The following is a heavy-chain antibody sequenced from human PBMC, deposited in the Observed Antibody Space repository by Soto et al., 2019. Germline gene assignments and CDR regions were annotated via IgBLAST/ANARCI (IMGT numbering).Heavy chain of an antibody. J-gene: IGHJ1*01. D-gene: IGHD3-22*01. CDR2: VIPRFGTA. V-gene: IGHV1-69*06. CDR1: GDTFSDFD. Sequence: QVQLVQSGTEVKKPGSSVKVSCKASGDTFSDFDISWVRQAPGQGLEWMGGVIPRFGTATYAQKFQGRLTISADKSTTTGHMELSSLRSDDTAIYDCARRCYGNSAYYTYFQHWGQGTLVTVS. CDR3: ARRCYGNSAYYTYFQH.